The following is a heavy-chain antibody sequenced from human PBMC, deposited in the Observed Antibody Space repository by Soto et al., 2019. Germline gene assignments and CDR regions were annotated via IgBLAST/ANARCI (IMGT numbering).Heavy chain of an antibody. CDR3: ARVVPRYPHYIVVVVAATRPEAFDI. D-gene: IGHD2-15*01. Sequence: GGSLRLSCAASGFTFSSYSMNWVRQAPGKGLEWVSYISSSSSTIYYADSVKGRFTISRDNAKNSLYLQMNSLRAEDTAVYYCARVVPRYPHYIVVVVAATRPEAFDIWGQGTMVTVSS. CDR1: GFTFSSYS. J-gene: IGHJ3*02. V-gene: IGHV3-48*01. CDR2: ISSSSSTI.